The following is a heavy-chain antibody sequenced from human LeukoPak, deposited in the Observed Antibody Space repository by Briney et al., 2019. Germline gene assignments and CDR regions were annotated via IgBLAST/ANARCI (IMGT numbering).Heavy chain of an antibody. CDR3: AGHVEIGGYYFDY. V-gene: IGHV4-59*08. D-gene: IGHD5-12*01. CDR1: GGSISSYY. CDR2: IYYSGST. J-gene: IGHJ4*02. Sequence: SETLSLTCTVSGGSISSYYWSWIRQPPGKGLEWIGYIYYSGSTNYNPSLKSRVTISVDTSKNQFSLKLSSVTAADTAVYYCAGHVEIGGYYFDYWGQGTLVTVSS.